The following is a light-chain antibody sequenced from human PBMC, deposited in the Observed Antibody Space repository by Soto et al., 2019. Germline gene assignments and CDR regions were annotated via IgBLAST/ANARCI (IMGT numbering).Light chain of an antibody. CDR2: SNN. CDR3: AAWDDSLSGVV. J-gene: IGLJ2*01. Sequence: QSVLTQPPSASGTPGQRVTISCSGSSSNIGSNYVYWYQQLPGTAPKLLIYSNNQRPSGVPDRFSCSKSGTSASLAISGRRSEDEDDYYCAAWDDSLSGVVFGGGTKLTVL. CDR1: SSNIGSNY. V-gene: IGLV1-47*02.